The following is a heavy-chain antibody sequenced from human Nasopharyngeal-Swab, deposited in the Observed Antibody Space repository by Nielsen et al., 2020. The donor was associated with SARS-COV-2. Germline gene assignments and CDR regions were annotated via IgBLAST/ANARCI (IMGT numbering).Heavy chain of an antibody. V-gene: IGHV1-18*01. CDR2: ISAYNGNT. CDR3: AMGVPFYDYVWGSYRPPFCEF. J-gene: IGHJ4*02. D-gene: IGHD3-16*02. CDR1: GFTFTSYG. Sequence: ASVKVSCKASGFTFTSYGINWVRQAPGQGLEWMGWISAYNGNTNYAQKLQGRVTMTTDTSTSTAYMELRSLRSDDTAVYYCAMGVPFYDYVWGSYRPPFCEFWGQGTLVTVSS.